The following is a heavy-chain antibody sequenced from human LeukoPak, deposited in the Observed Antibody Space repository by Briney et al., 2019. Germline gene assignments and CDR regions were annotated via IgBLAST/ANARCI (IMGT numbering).Heavy chain of an antibody. J-gene: IGHJ6*03. Sequence: SETLYLNCTVSGGFISSYYWSWIRQHPGKGKQWKGYIYYSGSTNYNPSLKSRVTISVDTSKNQFSLKLSSVTAADTAVYYCARDSRWFGEVNYYYYMDVWGKGTTVTVSS. D-gene: IGHD3-10*01. CDR2: IYYSGST. CDR1: GGFISSYY. V-gene: IGHV4-59*13. CDR3: ARDSRWFGEVNYYYYMDV.